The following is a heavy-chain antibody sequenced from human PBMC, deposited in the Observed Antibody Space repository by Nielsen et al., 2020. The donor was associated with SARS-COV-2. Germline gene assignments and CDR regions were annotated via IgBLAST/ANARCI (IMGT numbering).Heavy chain of an antibody. J-gene: IGHJ6*03. CDR1: GFTFSGYG. CDR2: IWYDGSNK. V-gene: IGHV3-33*01. Sequence: GGSLRLSCAASGFTFSGYGMHWVRQAPGKGLELVAVIWYDGSNKYHADSVKGRFTISRDNSKNTLFLQMNNLRAEDTAVYYCARGRCTSYNCAKLGGYMDVWGKGTTVTVSS. D-gene: IGHD1-1*01. CDR3: ARGRCTSYNCAKLGGYMDV.